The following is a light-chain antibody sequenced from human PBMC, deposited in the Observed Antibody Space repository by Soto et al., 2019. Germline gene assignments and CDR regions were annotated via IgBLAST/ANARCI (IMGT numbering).Light chain of an antibody. V-gene: IGLV2-14*01. CDR3: NSYTTSSTYV. Sequence: QSVLTQPASVSGSPGQSITISCTGTSSDVGGYNYVSWYQQHPGKAPKLMIYDVSNRPSGVSNRFSGSKSGNTASLTISGLQAEYEADYYCNSYTTSSTYVFGTATKVTV. CDR1: SSDVGGYNY. J-gene: IGLJ1*01. CDR2: DVS.